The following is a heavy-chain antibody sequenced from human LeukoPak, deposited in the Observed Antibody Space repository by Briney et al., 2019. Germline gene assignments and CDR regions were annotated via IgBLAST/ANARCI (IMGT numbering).Heavy chain of an antibody. CDR1: GGSISSGDYY. V-gene: IGHV4-30-4*01. CDR3: ASFTYGDYVHFDY. Sequence: PSETLSLTCTVSGGSISSGDYYWSWLRQPPGKGLEWIGYIYYSGSTYYNPSLKSRVTISVDTSKNQFSLKLSSVTAADTAGDYCASFTYGDYVHFDYWGQGTLVTVSS. CDR2: IYYSGST. J-gene: IGHJ4*02. D-gene: IGHD4-17*01.